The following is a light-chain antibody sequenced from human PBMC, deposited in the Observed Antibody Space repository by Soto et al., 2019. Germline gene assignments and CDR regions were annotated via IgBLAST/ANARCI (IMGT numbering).Light chain of an antibody. CDR3: VQRTTWPWT. V-gene: IGKV3-11*01. CDR1: QSVSSH. CDR2: DAS. Sequence: EIVLTQSPGTLSLSPGERATLSCRASQSVSSHLAWYQQKPGQAPRLLIYDASNRATGIQASFSGSGSGTDFPLTISSLEPEDFAVYHCVQRTTWPWTCGQGSKVEI. J-gene: IGKJ1*01.